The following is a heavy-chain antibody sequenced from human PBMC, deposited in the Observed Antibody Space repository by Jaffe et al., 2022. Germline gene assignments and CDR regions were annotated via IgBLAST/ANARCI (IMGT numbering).Heavy chain of an antibody. CDR1: GFTFSSYG. J-gene: IGHJ4*02. D-gene: IGHD3-16*02. Sequence: QVQLVESGGGVVQPGGSLRLSCAASGFTFSSYGMHWVRQAPGKGLEWVAFIRYDGSNKYYADSVKGRFTISRDNSKNTLYLQMNSLRAEDTAVYYCAKETLAFGGVIVDYWGQGTLVTVSS. CDR2: IRYDGSNK. CDR3: AKETLAFGGVIVDY. V-gene: IGHV3-30*02.